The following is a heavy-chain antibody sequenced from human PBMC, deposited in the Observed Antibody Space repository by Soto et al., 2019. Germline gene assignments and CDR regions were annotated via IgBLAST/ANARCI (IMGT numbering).Heavy chain of an antibody. Sequence: PGESLKISCKGSGYTFTSYWITWVRQMPGKGLEWMGRIDPTDAYTNYSPSFQGNVTISTDKSSSTAYMQWSSLKASDTAMYYCARHHRSSWYGYFDYWGQGTLVTVSS. V-gene: IGHV5-10-1*01. D-gene: IGHD6-13*01. CDR2: IDPTDAYT. CDR3: ARHHRSSWYGYFDY. CDR1: GYTFTSYW. J-gene: IGHJ4*02.